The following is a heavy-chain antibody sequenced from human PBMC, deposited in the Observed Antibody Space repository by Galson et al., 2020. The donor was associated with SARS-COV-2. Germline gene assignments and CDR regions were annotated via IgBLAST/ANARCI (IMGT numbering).Heavy chain of an antibody. J-gene: IGHJ6*02. CDR2: IYTSGST. D-gene: IGHD2-2*01. V-gene: IGHV4-4*07. CDR1: GGSISSYY. CDR3: AREGWAPGVVVVPAATDYYYYGMDV. Sequence: SETLSLTCTVSGGSISSYYWSWIRQPAGKGLEWIGRIYTSGSTNYNPSLKSRVTMSVDTSKNQFSLKLSSVTAADTAVYYCAREGWAPGVVVVPAATDYYYYGMDVWGQGTTVTVSS.